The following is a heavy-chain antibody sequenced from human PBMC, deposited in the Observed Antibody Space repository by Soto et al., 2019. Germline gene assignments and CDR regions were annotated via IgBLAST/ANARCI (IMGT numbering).Heavy chain of an antibody. CDR1: GVSISNYY. D-gene: IGHD1-26*01. CDR3: ARGRPWELCDY. V-gene: IGHV4-59*01. CDR2: IYYSGST. J-gene: IGHJ4*02. Sequence: SETLSLTCTVSGVSISNYYWSWIRQPPGKGLEWIGYIYYSGSTNYNPSLKSRVTISVDTSKNQFSLRLSSMTGADTAMYYCARGRPWELCDYWGQEALVTVSS.